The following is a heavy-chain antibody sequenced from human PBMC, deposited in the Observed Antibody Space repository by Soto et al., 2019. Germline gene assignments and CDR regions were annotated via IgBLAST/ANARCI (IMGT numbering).Heavy chain of an antibody. V-gene: IGHV3-23*01. CDR1: GFTFSSYA. CDR3: AKLMSGYSDFLTGYYSGWFDP. CDR2: ISGSGGST. Sequence: EVQMLESGGGLVQPGGSLRLSCAASGFTFSSYAMSWVRQAPGKGLEWVSAISGSGGSTYYADSVKGRFTISRDNSKNLLYLQMNSLRAEETAVYYCAKLMSGYSDFLTGYYSGWFDPWGEGTLVTVSS. D-gene: IGHD3-9*01. J-gene: IGHJ5*02.